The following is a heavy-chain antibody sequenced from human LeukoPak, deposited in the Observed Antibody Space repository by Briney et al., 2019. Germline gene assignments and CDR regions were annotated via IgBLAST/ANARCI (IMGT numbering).Heavy chain of an antibody. CDR2: IYYSGST. CDR3: ARGDGDAAWLWFDP. D-gene: IGHD4-17*01. V-gene: IGHV4-59*01. CDR1: GGSISSYY. J-gene: IGHJ5*02. Sequence: SETLSLTCTVSGGSISSYYWSWIRQPPGKGLEWIGYIYYSGSTNYNPSLKSRVTISVDTSKNQFSLKLSSVTAADTAVYYCARGDGDAAWLWFDPWGQGTLVTVSS.